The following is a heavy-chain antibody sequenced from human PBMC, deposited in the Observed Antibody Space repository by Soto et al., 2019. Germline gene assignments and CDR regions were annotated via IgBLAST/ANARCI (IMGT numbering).Heavy chain of an antibody. Sequence: SETLSLPSPFPVASITVGVSYWSWIRQPPGKGLEWIGYIYYSGSTYYNPSLKSRVTISVDTSKNQFSLKLSSVTAADTAVYYCARSINPWGQGTLVTVSS. CDR1: VASITVGVSY. CDR2: IYYSGST. V-gene: IGHV4-30-4*01. CDR3: ARSINP. D-gene: IGHD3-10*01. J-gene: IGHJ5*02.